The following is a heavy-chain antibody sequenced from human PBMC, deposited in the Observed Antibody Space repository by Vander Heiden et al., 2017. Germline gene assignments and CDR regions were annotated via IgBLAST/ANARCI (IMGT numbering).Heavy chain of an antibody. J-gene: IGHJ4*02. Sequence: EVQLVEAGGALVQPGASLKPSCAACGFTFSGSAMHWVRQASGKGLEWVGRIRSKANSYATAYAASVKGRFTISRDDSKNTAYLQMNSLKTEDTAVYYCTTHYDFWSGYSFDYWGQGTLVTVSS. CDR3: TTHYDFWSGYSFDY. CDR2: IRSKANSYAT. D-gene: IGHD3-3*01. CDR1: GFTFSGSA. V-gene: IGHV3-73*02.